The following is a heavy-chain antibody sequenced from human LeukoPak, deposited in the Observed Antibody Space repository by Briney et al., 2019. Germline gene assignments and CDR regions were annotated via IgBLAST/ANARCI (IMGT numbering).Heavy chain of an antibody. J-gene: IGHJ4*02. Sequence: PGGSLRLSCAASGFTFSSYEMNWVRQAPGKGLEWVSYISSSGSTIYYADSVKGRFTISRDNAKNSLYLQMNSLRAEDTAVYYCAREGYYDSSGYYRTLDYWGQGTLVTVSS. CDR1: GFTFSSYE. V-gene: IGHV3-48*03. CDR3: AREGYYDSSGYYRTLDY. D-gene: IGHD3-22*01. CDR2: ISSSGSTI.